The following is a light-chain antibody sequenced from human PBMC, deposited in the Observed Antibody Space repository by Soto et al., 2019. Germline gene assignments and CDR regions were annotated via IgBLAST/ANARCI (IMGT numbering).Light chain of an antibody. V-gene: IGKV1-16*02. CDR2: AAS. J-gene: IGKJ4*01. CDR3: QQYDTYPLT. CDR1: QGIHNY. Sequence: DLQMTQSPSSLSASVGDRVTITCRASQGIHNYLAWFQQKPGKAPKSLIYAASNLQSGVPSNFSGSGYGTDFTLTISSLQPEDFATYYCQQYDTYPLTFGGGTTVEIK.